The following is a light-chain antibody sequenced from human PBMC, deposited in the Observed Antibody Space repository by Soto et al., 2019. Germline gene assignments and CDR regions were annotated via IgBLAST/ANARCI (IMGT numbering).Light chain of an antibody. V-gene: IGKV3-15*01. CDR3: QQRNNWPPSIT. CDR2: GAF. Sequence: EFVLTQSPGTLSLSPGERATLSCRASQTVRNNYLAWYQQKPGQAPRLLIYGAFTRATGIPARFSGTGSGTEFTLTISSLQSEDFAVYYCQQRNNWPPSITFGPGTRLEIK. J-gene: IGKJ5*01. CDR1: QTVRNN.